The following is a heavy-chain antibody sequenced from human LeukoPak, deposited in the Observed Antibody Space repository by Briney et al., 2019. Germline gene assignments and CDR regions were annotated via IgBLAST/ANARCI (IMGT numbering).Heavy chain of an antibody. V-gene: IGHV4-31*03. CDR2: IYYSGST. D-gene: IGHD1-26*01. CDR3: ARGGSYPYYFDY. J-gene: IGHJ4*02. CDR1: CGSISSGGYY. Sequence: SETLSLTCTVSCGSISSGGYYWSWIRQHPGKGLEWIGYIYYSGSTYYNPSLKSRVTISVDTSKNQFSLKLSSVTAADTAVYYCARGGSYPYYFDYWGQGTLVTVSS.